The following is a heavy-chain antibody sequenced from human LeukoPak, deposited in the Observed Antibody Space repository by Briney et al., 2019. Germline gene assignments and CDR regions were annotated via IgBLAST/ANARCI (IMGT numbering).Heavy chain of an antibody. D-gene: IGHD3-22*01. J-gene: IGHJ3*02. Sequence: PGGSLRLSCAASGFTSSSYGMHWVRQAPGKGLEWVAVIWYDGSNKYYADSVKGRFTISRDNSKNTLYLQMNGLRAEDTAVYYCARASAMIKAFDIWGQGTMVTVSS. CDR2: IWYDGSNK. CDR3: ARASAMIKAFDI. CDR1: GFTSSSYG. V-gene: IGHV3-33*01.